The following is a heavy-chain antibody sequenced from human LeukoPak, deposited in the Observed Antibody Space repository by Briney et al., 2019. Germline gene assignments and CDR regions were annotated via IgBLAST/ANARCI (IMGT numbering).Heavy chain of an antibody. CDR3: ARHGHYDFWRELYYYYYYMDV. CDR1: GGSFSGYY. Sequence: KSSETLSLTCAVYGGSFSGYYWSWIRQPPGKGLEWIGEIYHGGSTTYNPSLKSRVTISVDTSKNQFSLKLSSVTAADTAVYYCARHGHYDFWRELYYYYYYMDVWGKGTTVTVSS. J-gene: IGHJ6*03. D-gene: IGHD3-3*01. CDR2: IYHGGST. V-gene: IGHV4-34*01.